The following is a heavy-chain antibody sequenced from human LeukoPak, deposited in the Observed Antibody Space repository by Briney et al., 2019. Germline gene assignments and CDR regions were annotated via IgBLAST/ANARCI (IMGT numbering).Heavy chain of an antibody. J-gene: IGHJ3*02. CDR2: ISYDGSNK. D-gene: IGHD3-22*01. CDR3: AKELPITMIVVVMGVFDI. CDR1: GFTFSSYG. V-gene: IGHV3-30*18. Sequence: GGSLRLSCAASGFTFSSYGMHWVRQAPGKGLEWVAVISYDGSNKYYADSVKGRFTISRDNSKNTLYLQMNSLRAEDTAVYYCAKELPITMIVVVMGVFDIWGQGTMVTVFS.